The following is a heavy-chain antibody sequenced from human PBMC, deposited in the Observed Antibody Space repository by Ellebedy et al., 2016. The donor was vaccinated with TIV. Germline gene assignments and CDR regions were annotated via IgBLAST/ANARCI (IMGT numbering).Heavy chain of an antibody. V-gene: IGHV3-74*01. CDR2: ISSDGSTT. CDR3: ARDDSLRLNGDAFDI. J-gene: IGHJ3*02. CDR1: GLTLSSYW. Sequence: PGGSLRLSCAASGLTLSSYWMHWVRQAPGKGLVWVSRISSDGSTTSYADSVKGRFTISRDNAKNTLYLQMNSLRAEDTALYYCARDDSLRLNGDAFDIWGQGTMVTVSS. D-gene: IGHD5-18*01.